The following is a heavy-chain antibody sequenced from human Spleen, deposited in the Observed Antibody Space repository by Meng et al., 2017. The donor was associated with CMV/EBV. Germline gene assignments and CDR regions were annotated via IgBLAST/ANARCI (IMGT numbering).Heavy chain of an antibody. Sequence: GESLKISCAASEFTFSSYNMNWVRQAPGKGLEWVSYISSSSRTKYYADSVKGRFTVSRDNPKNSLYLQMNSLRAEDTAVYYCTRAPGGQRGYYFDYWGQGTLVTVSS. D-gene: IGHD4-23*01. V-gene: IGHV3-48*04. CDR2: ISSSSRTK. J-gene: IGHJ4*02. CDR3: TRAPGGQRGYYFDY. CDR1: EFTFSSYN.